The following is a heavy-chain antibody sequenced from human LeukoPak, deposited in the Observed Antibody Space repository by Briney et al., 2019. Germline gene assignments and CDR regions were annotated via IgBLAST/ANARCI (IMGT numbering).Heavy chain of an antibody. D-gene: IGHD2-21*02. V-gene: IGHV3-30*02. CDR3: AKDHDYYFDY. CDR1: GFTFSSYG. J-gene: IGHJ4*02. CDR2: IRYDGSNK. Sequence: GGSLRLSCAASGFTFSSYGMHWVRQAPGKGLEWVAFIRYDGSNKYYADSVKGRFTISRDNSKNTLYLQMKSLRAEDTAVYYCAKDHDYYFDYWGQGTLVTVSS.